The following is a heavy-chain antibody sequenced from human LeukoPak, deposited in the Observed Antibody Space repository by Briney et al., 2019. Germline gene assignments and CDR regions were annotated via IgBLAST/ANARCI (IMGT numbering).Heavy chain of an antibody. Sequence: PGGSLRLSCAASGFTFSDYYMTWIRQAPGKGLEWISYMSSSGSTINYADSVKGRFTISRDNSKNTLYLQMISLRAEDTAVYYCARDPTFYYGSGSYWYFDSWGQGTLVTVSS. CDR2: MSSSGSTI. CDR1: GFTFSDYY. J-gene: IGHJ4*02. CDR3: ARDPTFYYGSGSYWYFDS. D-gene: IGHD3-10*01. V-gene: IGHV3-11*04.